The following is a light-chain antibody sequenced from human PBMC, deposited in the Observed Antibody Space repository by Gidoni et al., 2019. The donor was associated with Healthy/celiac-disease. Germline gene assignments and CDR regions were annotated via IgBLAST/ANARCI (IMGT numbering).Light chain of an antibody. CDR1: QSVSSY. V-gene: IGKV3-11*01. CDR2: DAS. J-gene: IGKJ2*01. CDR3: QQGDT. Sequence: EIVLTQSPATLSWSPGERATLSCRASQSVSSYLAWYQQKPGQAPRLLIYDASTRATGIPARFSGSGSGTDFTLTISSLEPEDFAVYYCQQGDTFGQGTKLEIK.